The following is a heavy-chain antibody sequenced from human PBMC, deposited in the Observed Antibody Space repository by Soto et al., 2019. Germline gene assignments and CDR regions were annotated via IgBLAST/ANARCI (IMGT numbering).Heavy chain of an antibody. V-gene: IGHV4-4*07. CDR3: ARGQRFSDWFDP. D-gene: IGHD3-3*01. Sequence: PSETLSLTCTVAGGSLSSYYWTWIRQPAGKGLEWIGRVYSSGGPHYNPSLKSRFTISLDTSKNQSSLRLLSVTDADTAVYYWARGQRFSDWFDPWGQGTLVTVSS. CDR2: VYSSGGP. J-gene: IGHJ5*02. CDR1: GGSLSSYY.